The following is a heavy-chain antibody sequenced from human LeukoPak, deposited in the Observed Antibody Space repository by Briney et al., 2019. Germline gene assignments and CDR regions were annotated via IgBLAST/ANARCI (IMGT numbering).Heavy chain of an antibody. CDR2: TRNKANRYTT. Sequence: GGPLRLSCAASGFTFSDHYMDWVRQAPGKGLEWVGRTRNKANRYTTEYAASVKGRFTISRDNSKNTLYLQMNSLRAEDTAVYYCAKARGTSWLVTFDYWGQGTLVTVSS. D-gene: IGHD6-19*01. CDR3: AKARGTSWLVTFDY. V-gene: IGHV3-72*01. J-gene: IGHJ4*02. CDR1: GFTFSDHY.